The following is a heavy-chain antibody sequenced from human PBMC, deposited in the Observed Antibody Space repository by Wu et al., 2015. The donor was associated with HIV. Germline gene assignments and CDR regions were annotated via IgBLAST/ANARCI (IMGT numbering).Heavy chain of an antibody. J-gene: IGHJ5*02. D-gene: IGHD6-13*01. CDR3: AKXPSNSFNWYHMGDWFEP. CDR1: GYSFSSFG. CDR2: ISADDGNT. V-gene: IGHV1-18*01. Sequence: QLVQSGTEMKKPGASVKVSCKASGYSFSSFGISWVRQAPGQGLEWMGWISADDGNTHYAQKFQGRVAMTTDTTTNTAYMELKSLRSDDTAVYFCAKXPSNSFNWYHMGDWFEPWAREPWSPSP.